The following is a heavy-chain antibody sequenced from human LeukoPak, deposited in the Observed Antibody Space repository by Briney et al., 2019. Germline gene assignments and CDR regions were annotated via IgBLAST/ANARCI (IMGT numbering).Heavy chain of an antibody. CDR3: ARDQQGNWFDP. V-gene: IGHV1-2*02. CDR1: GYTFTDYD. J-gene: IGHJ5*02. CDR2: INPNSGAT. D-gene: IGHD6-13*01. Sequence: ASVKVSCKPSGYTFTDYDMHWVRQAPGQGLEWMGWINPNSGATNYAQKFQGRVTMTRDTSINTAHMELSRLRSDDTAVYYCARDQQGNWFDPWGQGTLVTVSS.